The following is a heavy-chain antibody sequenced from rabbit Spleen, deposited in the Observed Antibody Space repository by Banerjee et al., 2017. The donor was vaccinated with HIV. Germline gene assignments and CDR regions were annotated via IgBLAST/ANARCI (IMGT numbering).Heavy chain of an antibody. D-gene: IGHD1-1*01. J-gene: IGHJ6*01. V-gene: IGHV1S45*01. CDR2: IEVDSSDFT. Sequence: QEQLEESGGGLVKPEGSLTLTCKASGFSFSFSSYMCWVRQAPGKGLEWIACIEVDSSDFTYFATWAKGRFTISKTSSTTVTLQVTRLTAADTATYFCARDTSSSFSSYGMDLWGPGTLVTVS. CDR3: ARDTSSSFSSYGMDL. CDR1: GFSFSFSSY.